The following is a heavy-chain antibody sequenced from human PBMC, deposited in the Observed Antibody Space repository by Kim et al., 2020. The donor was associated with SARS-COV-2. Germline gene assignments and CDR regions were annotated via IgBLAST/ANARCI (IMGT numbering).Heavy chain of an antibody. V-gene: IGHV1-69*01. J-gene: IGHJ4*02. D-gene: IGHD3-22*01. Sequence: KVQGRVTITADESTSTAYMELSSLRSEDTAVYYCARDSYYYDSSGYFFDYWGQGTLVTVSS. CDR3: ARDSYYYDSSGYFFDY.